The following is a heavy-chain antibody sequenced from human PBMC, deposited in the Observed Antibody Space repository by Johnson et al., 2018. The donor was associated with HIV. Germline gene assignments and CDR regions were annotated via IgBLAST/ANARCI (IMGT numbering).Heavy chain of an antibody. Sequence: VQLVESGGGLVQPGGSLILSCAASGFTFSSYWMHWVRQAPGKGLVWVSRISSDGSSTYYADYVKGRFTISRDNSKNTLYLKMNSLRAEDTAVYYCAGLDTSRRVAFDIWGQGTMVIVSS. V-gene: IGHV3-74*01. J-gene: IGHJ3*02. CDR3: AGLDTSRRVAFDI. CDR2: ISSDGSST. D-gene: IGHD5-12*01. CDR1: GFTFSSYW.